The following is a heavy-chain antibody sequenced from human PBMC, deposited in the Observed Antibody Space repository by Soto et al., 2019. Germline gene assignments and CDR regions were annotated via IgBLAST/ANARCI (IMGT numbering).Heavy chain of an antibody. CDR1: GFTFSSYA. CDR3: ARGRIAVAVLNYYYYYGMDV. V-gene: IGHV3-30-3*01. CDR2: ISYDGSNK. Sequence: GGSLRLSCAASGFTFSSYAMHWVRQAPGKGLEWVAVISYDGSNKYYADSVKGRFTISRDNSKNTLYLQMNSLRSDDTAVYYCARGRIAVAVLNYYYYYGMDVWGQGTTVTVSS. J-gene: IGHJ6*02. D-gene: IGHD6-19*01.